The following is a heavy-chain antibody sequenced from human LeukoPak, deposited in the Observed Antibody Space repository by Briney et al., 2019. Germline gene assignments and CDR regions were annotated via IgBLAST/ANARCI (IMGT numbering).Heavy chain of an antibody. CDR1: GYTFTSYY. Sequence: ASVKVSCKASGYTFTSYYMHWVRQAPGQGLEWMGIINPSGGSTSYAQKFQGRVTMTRDTSTSTVYMELSSLRSEGTAVYYCARDSGFINHDIVVVTANDLDYWGQGTLVTVSS. J-gene: IGHJ4*02. V-gene: IGHV1-46*01. CDR3: ARDSGFINHDIVVVTANDLDY. D-gene: IGHD2-21*02. CDR2: INPSGGST.